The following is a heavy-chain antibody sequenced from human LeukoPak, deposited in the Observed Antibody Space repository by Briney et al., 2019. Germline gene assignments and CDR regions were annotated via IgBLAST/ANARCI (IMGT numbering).Heavy chain of an antibody. CDR2: IYYSGST. J-gene: IGHJ3*02. CDR3: ARAMIAVVSDAFDI. D-gene: IGHD3-22*01. Sequence: SETLSLTCTVSGGSISSSSYYWGWIRQPPGKGLEWIGSIYYSGSTYYNPSLKSRVTISVDTSKNQFSLKLSSVTAADTAVYYCARAMIAVVSDAFDIWGQGTMVTVSS. CDR1: GGSISSSSYY. V-gene: IGHV4-39*01.